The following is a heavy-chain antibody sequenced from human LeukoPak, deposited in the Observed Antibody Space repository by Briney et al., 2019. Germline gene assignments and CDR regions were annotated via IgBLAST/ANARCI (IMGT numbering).Heavy chain of an antibody. J-gene: IGHJ4*02. Sequence: ASVKVSCKASGYTFTNYAVNWMRQAPGQRLEWMGWINTGNGDTKFSQNYQARVTITRDASASTAYMELSSLTSEDTAVYFCARGLWSAHRREYYFDSWGQGTLVTVSS. D-gene: IGHD3-3*01. V-gene: IGHV1-3*04. CDR2: INTGNGDT. CDR1: GYTFTNYA. CDR3: ARGLWSAHRREYYFDS.